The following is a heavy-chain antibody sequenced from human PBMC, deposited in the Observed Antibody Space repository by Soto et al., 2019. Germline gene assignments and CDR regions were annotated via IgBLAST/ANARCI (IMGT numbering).Heavy chain of an antibody. V-gene: IGHV3-30-3*01. J-gene: IGHJ5*02. CDR1: GFTFISYA. D-gene: IGHD5-18*01. CDR2: ISYDGSNK. Sequence: GGSLRLSCAASGFTFISYAMHWVRQAPGKGLEWVALISYDGSNKYYADSVKGRFTISRDNSKNTLYLQMNSLRAEDTAVYYCARDKVDTATWFDPWGQGTLVTVSS. CDR3: ARDKVDTATWFDP.